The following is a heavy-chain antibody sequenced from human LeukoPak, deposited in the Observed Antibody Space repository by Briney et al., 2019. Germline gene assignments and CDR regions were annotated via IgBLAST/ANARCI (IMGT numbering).Heavy chain of an antibody. CDR1: DGSISRYL. J-gene: IGHJ4*02. V-gene: IGHV4-4*07. Sequence: SETLSLTCAVSDGSISRYLWSWIRQPAGKGREGLGRIHTSGTTTYIPSFQSRVTMPMDTSKKQISLRLSSVTAADTAVYYCATEQVSGSAWGFDYWGQGSLVTVSS. D-gene: IGHD6-19*01. CDR2: IHTSGTT. CDR3: ATEQVSGSAWGFDY.